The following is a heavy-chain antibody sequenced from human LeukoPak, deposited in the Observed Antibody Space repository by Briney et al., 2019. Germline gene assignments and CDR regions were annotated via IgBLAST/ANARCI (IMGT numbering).Heavy chain of an antibody. CDR3: AREEMAIDY. CDR2: IYTSGNT. V-gene: IGHV4-4*07. CDR1: GGSISSYY. J-gene: IGHJ4*02. Sequence: SETLSVTCTVSGGSISSYYWSWIRQPAGNGLEWIGRIYTSGNTNSNPSLKSRVTMSVDTSKSQFSLKLSSVTAADTAVYYCAREEMAIDYWGQGTLVTVSS.